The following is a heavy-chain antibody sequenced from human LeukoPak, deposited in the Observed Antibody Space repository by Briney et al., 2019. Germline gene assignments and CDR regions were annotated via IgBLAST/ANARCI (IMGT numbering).Heavy chain of an antibody. J-gene: IGHJ4*02. CDR1: GGSFSGYY. V-gene: IGHV4-34*01. CDR3: ARGLTMIVVVALDY. D-gene: IGHD3-22*01. Sequence: PSETLSLTCAVYGGSFSGYYWSWIRQPPGKGLEWIGEINHSGSTNYNPSLKSRVTISVDTSKSQFSLKLSSVTAADTAVYYCARGLTMIVVVALDYWGQGTLVTVSS. CDR2: INHSGST.